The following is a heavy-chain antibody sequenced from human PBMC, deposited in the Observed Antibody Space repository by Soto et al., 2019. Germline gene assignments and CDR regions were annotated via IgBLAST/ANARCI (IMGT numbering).Heavy chain of an antibody. V-gene: IGHV5-51*01. Sequence: IGLEWMGIIYPGESDTRYSPSFQGQVTISADQSISTAYLQWSSLKASDTAMYYCARQTRTPSWFGTWGQGILVTVSS. J-gene: IGHJ5*02. D-gene: IGHD1-7*01. CDR2: IYPGESDT. CDR3: ARQTRTPSWFGT.